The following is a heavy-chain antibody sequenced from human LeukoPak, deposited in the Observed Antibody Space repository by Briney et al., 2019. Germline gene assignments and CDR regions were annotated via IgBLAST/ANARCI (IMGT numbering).Heavy chain of an antibody. CDR2: IRSKANSYAT. D-gene: IGHD6-13*01. J-gene: IGHJ4*02. CDR1: GFTFSGSA. CDR3: TTGLAAAGSFDY. V-gene: IGHV3-73*01. Sequence: PGGSLKLSCAASGFTFSGSAMHWVRQASGKGLEWVGRIRSKANSYATAYAASVKGRFTISRDDSKNTAYLQMNGLKTEDTAVYYCTTGLAAAGSFDYWGQGTLVTVSS.